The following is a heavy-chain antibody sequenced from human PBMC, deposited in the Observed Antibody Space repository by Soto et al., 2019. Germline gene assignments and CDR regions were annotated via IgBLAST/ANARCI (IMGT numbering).Heavy chain of an antibody. CDR2: ISAYNGNT. V-gene: IGHV1-18*04. CDR1: GYTFTSYG. D-gene: IGHD6-13*01. J-gene: IGHJ6*02. CDR3: ARFVVADDYYYYGMDV. Sequence: QVQLVQSGAEVKKPGASVKVSCRASGYTFTSYGISWVRQAPGQGLEWMGWISAYNGNTNYAQQLQGRVTMTTDTSTSTAYMELRSLRSDDTAVYYCARFVVADDYYYYGMDVWGQGTTVTVSS.